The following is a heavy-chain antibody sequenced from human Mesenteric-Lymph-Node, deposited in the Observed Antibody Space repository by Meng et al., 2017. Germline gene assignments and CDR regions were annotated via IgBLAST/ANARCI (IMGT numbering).Heavy chain of an antibody. V-gene: IGHV3-30*04. D-gene: IGHD4-17*01. J-gene: IGHJ4*02. CDR1: GFTFSSYA. Sequence: GESLKISCAASGFTFSSYAMHWVRQAPGKGLEWVAVISYDGSNKYYADSVKGRFTISRDNSKNTLYLQMNSLRAEDTAVYYCASLRCWGQGTLVTVSS. CDR2: ISYDGSNK. CDR3: ASLRC.